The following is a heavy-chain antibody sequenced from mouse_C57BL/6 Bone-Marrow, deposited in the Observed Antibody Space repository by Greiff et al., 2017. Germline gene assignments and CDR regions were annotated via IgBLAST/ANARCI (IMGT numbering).Heavy chain of an antibody. V-gene: IGHV2-9*01. Sequence: VQLQQSGPGLVAPSQSLSITCTVSGFSFTSYGVDWVRQPPGKGLEWLGVIWGGGSTNYNSALMSRLSISKDNSKSQVFLKMNSLQTDDTAMYYCANYYGSSSDYAMDYWGQGTSVTVSS. CDR1: GFSFTSYG. CDR2: IWGGGST. CDR3: ANYYGSSSDYAMDY. D-gene: IGHD1-1*01. J-gene: IGHJ4*01.